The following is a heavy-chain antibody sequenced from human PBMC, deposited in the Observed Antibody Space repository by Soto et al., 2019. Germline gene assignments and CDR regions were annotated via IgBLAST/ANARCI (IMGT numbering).Heavy chain of an antibody. CDR3: ARRVLGYCSGGSCKRNNNWFDP. D-gene: IGHD2-15*01. CDR1: GGSISSYY. V-gene: IGHV4-59*08. CDR2: IYYSGST. J-gene: IGHJ5*02. Sequence: SETLSLTCTVSGGSISSYYWSWIRQPPGKGLGWIGYIYYSGSTNYNPSLKSRVTISVDTSKNQFSLKLSSVTAADTAVYYCARRVLGYCSGGSCKRNNNWFDPWGQGTLVTVSS.